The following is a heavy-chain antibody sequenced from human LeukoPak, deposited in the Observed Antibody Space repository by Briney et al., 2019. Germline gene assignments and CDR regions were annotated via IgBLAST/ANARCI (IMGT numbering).Heavy chain of an antibody. J-gene: IGHJ3*02. V-gene: IGHV3-74*01. CDR2: TNSDGSST. CDR3: ARVDYHPGAFDI. D-gene: IGHD4-11*01. CDR1: GFTFSSYW. Sequence: PGGSLRLSCAASGFTFSSYWMHWVRQAPGKGLVWVSRTNSDGSSTSYADSVKGRFTISRDNAKNTLYLQMNSLRAEDTAVYYCARVDYHPGAFDIWGQGTMVTVSS.